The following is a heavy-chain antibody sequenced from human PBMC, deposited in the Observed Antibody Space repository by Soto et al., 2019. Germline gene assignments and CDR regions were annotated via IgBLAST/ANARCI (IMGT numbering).Heavy chain of an antibody. CDR1: GGSFSGYY. CDR2: INHSGST. D-gene: IGHD3-3*01. V-gene: IGHV4-34*01. Sequence: SETLSLTCAVYGGSFSGYYWSWIRQPPGKGLEWIGEINHSGSTNYNPSLKSRVTISVDTSKNQFSLKLSSVTAADTAVYYCARDPAIFGAGHHNWFDPWGQGTLVTVSS. J-gene: IGHJ5*02. CDR3: ARDPAIFGAGHHNWFDP.